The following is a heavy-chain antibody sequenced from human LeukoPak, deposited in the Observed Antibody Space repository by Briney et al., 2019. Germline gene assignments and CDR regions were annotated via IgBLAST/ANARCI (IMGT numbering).Heavy chain of an antibody. D-gene: IGHD6-13*01. J-gene: IGHJ4*02. CDR1: GDSISTYY. Sequence: SETLSLTCTVSGDSISTYYWSWIRQPPGKGLEWIGNIYYGGSTYYNPSLKSRVTISVDTSKNQFSLKVSSVTAADTAVYYCARQRGYSSSAFDYWGQGTLVTASS. V-gene: IGHV4-59*08. CDR3: ARQRGYSSSAFDY. CDR2: IYYGGST.